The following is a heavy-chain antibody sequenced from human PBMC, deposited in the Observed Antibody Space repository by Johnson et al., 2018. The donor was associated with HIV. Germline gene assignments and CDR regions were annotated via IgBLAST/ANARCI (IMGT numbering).Heavy chain of an antibody. CDR2: ISGGDDST. D-gene: IGHD2-2*01. CDR1: GFTFSSYA. Sequence: VQLVESGGGLVQPGGSLRLSCAASGFTFSSYAMSWVRQAPGKALECVSAISGGDDSTYYADSVKGRFTISRDKSKKTLNLQMNSLRVDDTAVYYCARAAIGVLPAGAFDVWGRGTMVTVSS. J-gene: IGHJ3*01. V-gene: IGHV3-23*04. CDR3: ARAAIGVLPAGAFDV.